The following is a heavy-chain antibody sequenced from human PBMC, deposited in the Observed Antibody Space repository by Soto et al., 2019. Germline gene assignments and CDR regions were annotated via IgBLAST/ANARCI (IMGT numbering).Heavy chain of an antibody. J-gene: IGHJ5*02. CDR2: IYYSGST. CDR1: GGSISSGGYY. Sequence: SETLSLTCTVSGGSISSGGYYWSWIRQHPGKGLEWIGYIYYSGSTYYDPSLKSRVTISVDTSKNQFSLKLSSVTAADTAVYYCARTARTILNWFDPWGQGTLVTVSS. D-gene: IGHD2-15*01. V-gene: IGHV4-31*03. CDR3: ARTARTILNWFDP.